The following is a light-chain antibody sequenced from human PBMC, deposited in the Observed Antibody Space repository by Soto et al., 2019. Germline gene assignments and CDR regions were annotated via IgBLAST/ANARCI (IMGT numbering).Light chain of an antibody. J-gene: IGKJ5*01. V-gene: IGKV3-15*01. Sequence: EIVMTQSPATLYVSPRERATLSGRASQSVTNNLAGYQQKPCQAPMLLSYGASTRATGIPARFSGSGPGTEFTLTISSLQSEDFAVYYCQQYNNWPPNFGQGTRLEIK. CDR2: GAS. CDR1: QSVTNN. CDR3: QQYNNWPPN.